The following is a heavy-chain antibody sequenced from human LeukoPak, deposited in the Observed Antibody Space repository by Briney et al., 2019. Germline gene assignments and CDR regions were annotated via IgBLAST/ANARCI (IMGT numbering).Heavy chain of an antibody. CDR2: INHSGST. D-gene: IGHD3-10*01. V-gene: IGHV4-34*01. Sequence: SETLSLTCAVYGGSFSGYYWSWIRQPPGKGLEWIGEINHSGSTNYNPSLKSRVTLSIDTSKNQFSLKLSSVTAADTAVYYCARISYRGSGSYAYWGRGTLVTVSS. J-gene: IGHJ4*02. CDR3: ARISYRGSGSYAY. CDR1: GGSFSGYY.